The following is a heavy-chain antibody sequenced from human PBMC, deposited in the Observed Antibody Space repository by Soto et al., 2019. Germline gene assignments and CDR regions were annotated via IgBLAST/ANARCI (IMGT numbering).Heavy chain of an antibody. CDR1: GFTFSSYS. V-gene: IGHV3-21*01. CDR3: ARGPPPGDSYYYYYMDV. J-gene: IGHJ6*03. D-gene: IGHD7-27*01. CDR2: ISSSSSYI. Sequence: EVQLVESGGGLVKPGGSLRLSCAASGFTFSSYSMNWVRQAPGKGLEWVSSISSSSSYIYYADSVKGRFTISRDNAKNSLYLQMNSLRAEDTAVYCCARGPPPGDSYYYYYMDVWGKGTTVTVSS.